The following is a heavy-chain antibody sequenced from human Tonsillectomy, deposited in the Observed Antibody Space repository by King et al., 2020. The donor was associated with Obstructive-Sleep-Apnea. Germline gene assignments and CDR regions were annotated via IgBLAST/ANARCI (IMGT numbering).Heavy chain of an antibody. V-gene: IGHV5-10-1*01. CDR3: ARHDGYT. D-gene: IGHD3-22*01. Sequence: VQLVESGAEVKKPGESLRISCKVSGYTFTSYRITWVRQMPGKGLEWMGRIDPTDSYTNYSPSFQGHVTISADKSISTAYLQWSSLKASDTAMYFCARHDGYTWGQGTLVTVSS. CDR2: IDPTDSYT. CDR1: GYTFTSYR. J-gene: IGHJ5*02.